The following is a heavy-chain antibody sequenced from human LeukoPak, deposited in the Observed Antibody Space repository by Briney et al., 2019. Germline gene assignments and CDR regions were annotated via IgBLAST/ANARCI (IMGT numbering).Heavy chain of an antibody. CDR2: IYYSGST. Sequence: SETLSLTCTVSGVAISSYSWSWIRQPPGKGLECIVDIYYSGSTNYTPSLKSRVTISVDTSKNQFSLKLSSVTAADTAVYYCARNLMITFGGAIVHGWFDPWGQGTLVAVSS. CDR1: GVAISSYS. D-gene: IGHD3-16*02. J-gene: IGHJ5*02. CDR3: ARNLMITFGGAIVHGWFDP. V-gene: IGHV4-59*01.